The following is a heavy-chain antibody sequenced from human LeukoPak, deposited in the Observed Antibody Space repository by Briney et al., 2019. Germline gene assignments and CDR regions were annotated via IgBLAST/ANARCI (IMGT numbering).Heavy chain of an antibody. CDR2: ISSSSSYI. D-gene: IGHD6-19*01. V-gene: IGHV3-21*01. J-gene: IGHJ4*02. CDR3: ARAVSGQWLVDY. CDR1: GFTFSSYS. Sequence: PGGSLRLSCAASGFTFSSYSMNWVRQAPGKGLEWVSSISSSSSYIYYADSVKGRFTISRDNAKNSLYLQMNSLRAEDTAVYYRARAVSGQWLVDYWGQGTLVTVSS.